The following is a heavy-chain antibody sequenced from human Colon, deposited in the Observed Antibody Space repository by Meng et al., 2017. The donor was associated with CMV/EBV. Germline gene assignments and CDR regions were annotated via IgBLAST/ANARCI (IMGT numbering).Heavy chain of an antibody. CDR1: GFTFDDYT. CDR2: ISWDGGST. Sequence: EVKLVESGGGVVQPGGSLRLSCAGSGFTFDDYTMHWVRQAPGKGLEWVSLISWDGGSTYYADSVKGRFTISRDNSKNSLYLQMNSLRTEDTALYYCARGGPWYFDYWGQGTLVTVSS. CDR3: ARGGPWYFDY. D-gene: IGHD2-15*01. V-gene: IGHV3-43*01. J-gene: IGHJ4*02.